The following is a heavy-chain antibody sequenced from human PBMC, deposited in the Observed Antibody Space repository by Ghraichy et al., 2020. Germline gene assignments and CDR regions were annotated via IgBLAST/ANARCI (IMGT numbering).Heavy chain of an antibody. CDR2: ISSSGSTI. J-gene: IGHJ4*02. CDR1: GFTFSSYE. Sequence: LSLTCAASGFTFSSYEMNWVRQAPGKGLEWVSYISSSGSTIYYADSVKGRFTISRDNAKNSLYLQMNSLRAEDTAVYYCARTYYDILTGHTGPFDYWGQGTLVTVSS. D-gene: IGHD3-9*01. V-gene: IGHV3-48*03. CDR3: ARTYYDILTGHTGPFDY.